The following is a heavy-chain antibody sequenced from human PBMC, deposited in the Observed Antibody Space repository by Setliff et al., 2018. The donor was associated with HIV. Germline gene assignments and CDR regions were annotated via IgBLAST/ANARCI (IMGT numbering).Heavy chain of an antibody. CDR2: IGSSGSTI. V-gene: IGHV3-48*01. CDR1: GFTFNSYA. CDR3: ARLREYYSYGMDV. J-gene: IGHJ6*02. Sequence: PGGSLRLSCAASGFTFNSYAMSWVRQAPGKGLEWVSYIGSSGSTIYYADSVKGRFTSSRDNARNSLFLQMNSLRAEDTAVYYCARLREYYSYGMDVWGQGTTVTVSS.